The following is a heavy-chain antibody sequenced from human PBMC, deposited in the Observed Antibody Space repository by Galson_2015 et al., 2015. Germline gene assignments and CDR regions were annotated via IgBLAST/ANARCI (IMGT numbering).Heavy chain of an antibody. V-gene: IGHV3-23*01. CDR3: TKTASGDSVEVLET. J-gene: IGHJ3*01. D-gene: IGHD4-17*01. CDR2: IRVSGGRT. CDR1: GFTFSSYA. Sequence: SLRLSCAASGFTFSSYAMSWVRQAPGQGLEWVSGIRVSGGRTYYGDSVKGRFTISRDNSKNTLYLQMNTLRAEDTAVYYCTKTASGDSVEVLETWSQGTLVTVAS.